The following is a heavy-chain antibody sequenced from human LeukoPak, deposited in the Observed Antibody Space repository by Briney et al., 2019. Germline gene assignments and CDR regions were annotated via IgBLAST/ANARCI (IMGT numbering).Heavy chain of an antibody. V-gene: IGHV4-59*08. CDR3: ARHGGYSSPYLH. Sequence: SETLSLTCTVSGGSISNYYWSWIRQPPGKGLECIWYTYYSGTTNYNPSLKSRVTISVDTTKNQFSLKLSSVTAADTAVYYCARHGGYSSPYLHWGQGTLVTVSS. CDR1: GGSISNYY. J-gene: IGHJ1*01. D-gene: IGHD6-13*01. CDR2: TYYSGTT.